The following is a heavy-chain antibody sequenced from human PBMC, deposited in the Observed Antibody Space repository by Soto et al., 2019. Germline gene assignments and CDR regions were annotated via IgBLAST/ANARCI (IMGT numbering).Heavy chain of an antibody. V-gene: IGHV6-1*01. D-gene: IGHD5-12*01. Sequence: SQTLSLTCAISGDNVSNNTASWSWIRQSPSRGLEWLGRTFFRPKWSNDYAVSVKSRIIINADTSKNQFSLQLNSVTPEDTAVYYCAKGDNLGPCTGYAFDPWGQGTLVTVSS. CDR2: TFFRPKWSN. J-gene: IGHJ5*02. CDR3: AKGDNLGPCTGYAFDP. CDR1: GDNVSNNTAS.